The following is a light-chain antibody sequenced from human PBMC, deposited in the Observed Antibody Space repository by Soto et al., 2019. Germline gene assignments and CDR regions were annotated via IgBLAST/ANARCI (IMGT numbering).Light chain of an antibody. CDR3: QHYNSYSEA. V-gene: IGKV1-5*03. Sequence: DIQMTQSPSTLSGSVGDRVTITCRASQTISSWLAWYQQKPGQAPKLLIYKASTLKSGVPSRFSGSGSGTEVTLTISSLQPDDFATYYFQHYNSYSEAFGQGTKVELK. CDR2: KAS. J-gene: IGKJ1*01. CDR1: QTISSW.